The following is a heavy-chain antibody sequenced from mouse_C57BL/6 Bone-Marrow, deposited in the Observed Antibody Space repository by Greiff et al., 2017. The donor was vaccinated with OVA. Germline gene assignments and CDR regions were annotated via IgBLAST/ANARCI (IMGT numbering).Heavy chain of an antibody. V-gene: IGHV1-81*01. Sequence: LVESGAELARPGASVKLSCKASGYTFTSYGISWVKQRTGQGLEWIGEFYPRSGNTYYNEKFKGKATLTADKSSSTAYMELRSLTSEDSAVYFCAREGVTTVVATRYAMDDWGQGTSVTVSS. CDR1: GYTFTSYG. CDR2: FYPRSGNT. D-gene: IGHD1-1*01. J-gene: IGHJ4*01. CDR3: AREGVTTVVATRYAMDD.